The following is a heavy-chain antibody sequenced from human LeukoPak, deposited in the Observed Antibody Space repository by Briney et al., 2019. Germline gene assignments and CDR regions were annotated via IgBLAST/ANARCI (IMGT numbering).Heavy chain of an antibody. Sequence: GGSLRLSCAAAGSTFSDNYMSWIRPAPEKGLEWVSYISSISRYTNYADSVKGRFTTSRDNAKNSLYLQMNNLRAEDTAVYYCARDRTGSDVWGKGTTVTVSS. J-gene: IGHJ6*04. CDR1: GSTFSDNY. CDR3: ARDRTGSDV. D-gene: IGHD3/OR15-3a*01. CDR2: ISSISRYT. V-gene: IGHV3-11*05.